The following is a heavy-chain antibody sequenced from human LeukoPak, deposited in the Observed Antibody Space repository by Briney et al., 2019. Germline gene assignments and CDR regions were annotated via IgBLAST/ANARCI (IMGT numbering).Heavy chain of an antibody. CDR2: IYPGDSDT. CDR1: GYSFPSYW. Sequence: GESLKISCKASGYSFPSYWIGWVRQMSGKGLEWMGTIYPGDSDTKYSPSFQGQVTISADKSISTAYLRWSSLKASDTAMYYCATLGHNRFLDYWGQGTLVTVSS. CDR3: ATLGHNRFLDY. J-gene: IGHJ4*02. D-gene: IGHD5-24*01. V-gene: IGHV5-51*01.